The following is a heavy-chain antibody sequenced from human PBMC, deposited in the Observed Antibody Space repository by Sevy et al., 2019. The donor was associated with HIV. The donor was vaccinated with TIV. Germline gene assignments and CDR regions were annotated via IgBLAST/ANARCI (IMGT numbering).Heavy chain of an antibody. CDR1: GFTFSDYY. CDR3: ARGETYYYGSGTYYYYYMDV. J-gene: IGHJ6*03. V-gene: IGHV3-11*04. Sequence: GGSVRLSCAASGFTFSDYYMSWIRQAPGKGLEWVSYISSSGSTIYYADSVKGRFTISRDNAKNSLYLQMNSLRAEDTAVYYCARGETYYYGSGTYYYYYMDVWGKGTTVTVSS. CDR2: ISSSGSTI. D-gene: IGHD3-10*01.